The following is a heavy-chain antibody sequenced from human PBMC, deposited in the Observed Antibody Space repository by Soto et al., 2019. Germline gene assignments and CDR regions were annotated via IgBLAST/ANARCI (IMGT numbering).Heavy chain of an antibody. J-gene: IGHJ4*02. V-gene: IGHV4-31*03. Sequence: QLQLRESGPGVVKPSETLSLTCTVSGGFIRSGGYYWAWIRQHQGRALEWLAQIDSSGTTFYNSSLWSRVTISVDTSKNQFSLRLTSVTPADTAVYFCVRSPPRGSDCWGPGTLITVPS. CDR2: IDSSGTT. D-gene: IGHD2-21*01. CDR3: VRSPPRGSDC. CDR1: GGFIRSGGYY.